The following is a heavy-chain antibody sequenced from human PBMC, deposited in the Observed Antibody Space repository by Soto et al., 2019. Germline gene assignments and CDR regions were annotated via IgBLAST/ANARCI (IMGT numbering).Heavy chain of an antibody. CDR2: IYYSGST. V-gene: IGHV4-59*01. Sequence: QVQLQESGPGLVKPSETLSLTCTVSGGSISSYYWSWIRQPPGKGLEWIGYIYYSGSTNYNPSLKSRVTISVDTSKNQFSLKLSSVTAADTAVYYCARDSSGPYNWNYDGYYYGMDVWGQGTTVTVSS. CDR3: ARDSSGPYNWNYDGYYYGMDV. D-gene: IGHD1-7*01. J-gene: IGHJ6*02. CDR1: GGSISSYY.